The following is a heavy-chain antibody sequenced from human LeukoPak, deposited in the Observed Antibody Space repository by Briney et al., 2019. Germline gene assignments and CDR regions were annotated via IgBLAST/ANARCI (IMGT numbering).Heavy chain of an antibody. V-gene: IGHV3-53*01. CDR2: IYSGGST. CDR1: GFTVSSNY. Sequence: GGSLRLSCAASGFTVSSNYMSWVRQAPGKGLEWVSVIYSGGSTYYADSVKGRFAISRDNSKNTLYVQMNSLRAEDTAVYYCARDKGSVGATDYWGQGTLVTVSS. D-gene: IGHD1-26*01. J-gene: IGHJ4*02. CDR3: ARDKGSVGATDY.